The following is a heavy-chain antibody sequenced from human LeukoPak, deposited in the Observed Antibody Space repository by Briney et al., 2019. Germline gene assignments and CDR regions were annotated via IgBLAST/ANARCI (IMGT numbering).Heavy chain of an antibody. CDR3: TSTLIGERGY. J-gene: IGHJ4*02. CDR2: IRSKANSYAT. V-gene: IGHV3-73*01. D-gene: IGHD1-1*01. Sequence: PGGSLRLSCAASGFTFSGSAMHWVRQASGKGLEWVGRIRSKANSYATVYAASVKGRFTISRDDSKNTAYLQMNSLKTEDTAVYYCTSTLIGERGYWGQGTLVTVSS. CDR1: GFTFSGSA.